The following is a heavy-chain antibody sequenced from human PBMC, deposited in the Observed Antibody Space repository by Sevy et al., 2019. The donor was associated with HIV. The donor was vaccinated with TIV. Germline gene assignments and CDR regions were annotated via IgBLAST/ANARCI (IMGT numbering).Heavy chain of an antibody. CDR1: GYTFTSYG. D-gene: IGHD2-2*02. J-gene: IGHJ6*02. Sequence: ASVKVSCKASGYTFTSYGISWVRQAPGQGLEWMGWISAYNGNTNYAQKLQGRVTMTTDTSTSTAYMELRSLRSDDTAVYYWVRVRSSGGAAIRYYYYYYGMDVWGQGTTVTVSS. V-gene: IGHV1-18*01. CDR3: VRVRSSGGAAIRYYYYYYGMDV. CDR2: ISAYNGNT.